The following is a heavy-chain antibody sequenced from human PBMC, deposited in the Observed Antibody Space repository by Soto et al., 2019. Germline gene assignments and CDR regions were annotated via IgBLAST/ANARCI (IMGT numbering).Heavy chain of an antibody. CDR1: GFTFSSYG. CDR3: ARDRVLSYDILTGRPPYNWFDP. V-gene: IGHV3-33*01. D-gene: IGHD3-9*01. Sequence: GGSLRLSCAASGFTFSSYGMHWVRQAPGKGLEWVAVIWYDGSNKYYADSVKGRFTISRDNSKNTLYLQMNSLRAEDTAVYYCARDRVLSYDILTGRPPYNWFDPWGQGTLVTVSS. CDR2: IWYDGSNK. J-gene: IGHJ5*02.